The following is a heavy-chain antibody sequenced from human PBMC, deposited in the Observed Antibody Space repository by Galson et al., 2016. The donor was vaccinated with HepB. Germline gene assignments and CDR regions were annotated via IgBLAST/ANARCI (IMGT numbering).Heavy chain of an antibody. CDR1: GFSLSTTGVR. D-gene: IGHD2-21*02. CDR2: IDWDDDK. CDR3: PRIGIGDSGTFFDY. J-gene: IGHJ4*02. V-gene: IGHV2-70*04. Sequence: PALVKPTQTLTLTCTFSGFSLSTTGVRVSWIRQPPGKALDWLARIDWDDDKFYSISLRTRLSIPKDTSKNQVVLTMTNMDPVDTATYYCPRIGIGDSGTFFDYWGQGTLVTVSS.